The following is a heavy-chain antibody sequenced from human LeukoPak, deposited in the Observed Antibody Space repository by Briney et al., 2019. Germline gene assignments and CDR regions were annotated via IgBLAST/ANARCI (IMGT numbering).Heavy chain of an antibody. J-gene: IGHJ4*02. D-gene: IGHD5-18*01. CDR3: TKNVMVKRYIDY. CDR2: SSGSGRTI. CDR1: GFILSNHA. V-gene: IGHV3-23*01. Sequence: PGGSMRLSCAASGFILSNHAMSWVRQAPGKGLQWIAVSSGSGRTIEYEDSVKGRFTISRDNSKNTLSLQMNSLRVEDTAIYYCTKNVMVKRYIDYWGRGTVVTVSS.